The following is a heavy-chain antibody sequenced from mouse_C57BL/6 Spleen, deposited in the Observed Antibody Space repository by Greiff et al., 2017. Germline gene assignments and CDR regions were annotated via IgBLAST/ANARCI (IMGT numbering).Heavy chain of an antibody. CDR2: INPSSGYT. CDR1: GYTFTSYW. CDR3: ARRWLRTYFDD. J-gene: IGHJ2*01. Sequence: QVHVKQSGAELAKPGASVKMSCKASGYTFTSYWMHWVTPRPGQGLEWIGYINPSSGYTTSNQTFKDKATLTADKSSSTAYMQLSSLTYEDSAVYYCARRWLRTYFDDWGKGTTLTGSS. V-gene: IGHV1-7*01. D-gene: IGHD2-2*01.